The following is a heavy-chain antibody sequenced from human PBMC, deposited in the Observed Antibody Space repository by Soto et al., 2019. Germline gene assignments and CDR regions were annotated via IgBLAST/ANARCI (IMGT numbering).Heavy chain of an antibody. D-gene: IGHD3-16*01. CDR1: GFSFPTFW. V-gene: IGHV3-7*01. CDR2: IIQDGSKS. Sequence: EVQLVESGGGLVQPGGSLRLSCAASGFSFPTFWMSWVRQAPGKGLEWVANIIQDGSKSYYADSVKGRFTISRDNAKNSLFLQMNSLIDDDTAVYYCVRDDYRRVHSLWGQGSLVTVSS. CDR3: VRDDYRRVHSL. J-gene: IGHJ4*02.